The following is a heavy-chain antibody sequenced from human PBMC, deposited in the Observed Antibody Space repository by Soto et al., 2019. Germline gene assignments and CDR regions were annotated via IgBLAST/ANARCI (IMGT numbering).Heavy chain of an antibody. CDR3: ATGGGAAPGT. CDR2: IDHSGSI. J-gene: IGHJ4*02. V-gene: IGHV4-34*01. Sequence: LSLTCAVYGGSFSGYYWSWIRQTPGKGLEWIGEIDHSGSIKYNPSLESRVSISLDTSRNQFSLKLSSVTAADSAVFYCATGGGAAPGTWGQGTLVTVSS. CDR1: GGSFSGYY. D-gene: IGHD6-13*01.